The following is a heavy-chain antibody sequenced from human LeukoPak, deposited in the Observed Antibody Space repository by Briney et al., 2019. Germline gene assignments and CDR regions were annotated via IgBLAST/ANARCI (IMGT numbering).Heavy chain of an antibody. V-gene: IGHV4-31*03. CDR3: ARGSYYGFSGDS. J-gene: IGHJ4*02. CDR2: IYYSGSA. D-gene: IGHD3-10*01. CDR1: GGAIGSDGYY. Sequence: SQTLSLTCSVSGGAIGSDGYYWNWIRQHPGKGLEWIGYIYYSGSASYNPSLRSRVTISVDTSKNQFSLRLSSVTAADTAAYYCARGSYYGFSGDSWGQGSLVTVSS.